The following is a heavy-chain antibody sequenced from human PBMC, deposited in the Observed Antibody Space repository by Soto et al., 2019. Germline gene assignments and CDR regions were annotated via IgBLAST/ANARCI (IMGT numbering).Heavy chain of an antibody. V-gene: IGHV1-18*01. CDR1: GYTFTSYG. CDR3: ARTCRDGYNWCWFDP. J-gene: IGHJ5*02. Sequence: QVQLVQSGAEVKKPGASVKVSCKASGYTFTSYGISWVRQAPGQGLEWMGWISAYNGNTNYAQKLQGRVTMTTDTSTSRAYMELRSLRSDDTAVYYCARTCRDGYNWCWFDPWGQGTLVTVSS. CDR2: ISAYNGNT. D-gene: IGHD5-12*01.